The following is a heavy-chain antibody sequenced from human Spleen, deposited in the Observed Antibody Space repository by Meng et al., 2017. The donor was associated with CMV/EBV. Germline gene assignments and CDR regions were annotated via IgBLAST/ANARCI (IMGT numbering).Heavy chain of an antibody. J-gene: IGHJ6*02. CDR2: IWYDGSNK. D-gene: IGHD2-2*01. Sequence: GESLKISCAASGFTFTTFSVHWVRQAPGKGLEWVAVIWYDGSNKYYADSVKGRFTISRDNSKNTLYLQMNSLRAEDTAVYYCAKALLDCSSTSCHLNYYYYGMDVWGQGTTVTVSS. CDR1: GFTFTTFS. V-gene: IGHV3-33*06. CDR3: AKALLDCSSTSCHLNYYYYGMDV.